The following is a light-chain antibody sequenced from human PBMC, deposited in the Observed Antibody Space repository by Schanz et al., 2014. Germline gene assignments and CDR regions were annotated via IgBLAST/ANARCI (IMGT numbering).Light chain of an antibody. V-gene: IGKV1-5*01. Sequence: DIQMIQSPSTVPASLGDRVTLTCRASHPVKMWLAWYQQKPGKPPKLLISDASTLKSGVPSRFVGSGSGTDFTLTIWGLQPDDFATYYCQQYNSFLAFGGGTKVEIK. CDR1: HPVKMW. CDR2: DAS. CDR3: QQYNSFLA. J-gene: IGKJ4*01.